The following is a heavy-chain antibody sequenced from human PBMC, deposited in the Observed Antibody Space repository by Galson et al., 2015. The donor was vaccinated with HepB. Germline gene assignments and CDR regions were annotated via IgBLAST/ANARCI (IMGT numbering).Heavy chain of an antibody. D-gene: IGHD3-10*01. J-gene: IGHJ3*02. V-gene: IGHV3-30-3*01. CDR3: ARVSEDYYGSGRGAFDI. CDR2: ISYDGSNK. Sequence: SLRLSCAASGFTFSSYAMHWVRQAPGKGLEWVAVISYDGSNKYYADSVKGRFTISRDNSKNTLYLQMNSLRAEDTAVYYCARVSEDYYGSGRGAFDIWGQGTTVTVSS. CDR1: GFTFSSYA.